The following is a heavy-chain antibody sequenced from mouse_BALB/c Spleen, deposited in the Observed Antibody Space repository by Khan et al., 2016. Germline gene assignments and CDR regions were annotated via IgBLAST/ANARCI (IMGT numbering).Heavy chain of an antibody. CDR2: IWSGGST. V-gene: IGHV2-2*02. CDR3: GGGGNYFAY. CDR1: GFSLTSYG. Sequence: QVQLKESGPGLVQPSQSLSITCTVSGFSLTSYGVHWVRQSPGKGLEWLGVIWSGGSTDYNAAFISRLSISKDNSKTHVFFKMNSLQANDTSTHSGGGGGNYFAYWGQGTRVTVAA. J-gene: IGHJ3*01. D-gene: IGHD2-1*01.